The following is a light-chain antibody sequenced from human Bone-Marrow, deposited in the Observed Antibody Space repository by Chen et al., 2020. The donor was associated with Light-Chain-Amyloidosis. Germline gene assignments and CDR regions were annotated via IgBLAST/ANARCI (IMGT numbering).Light chain of an antibody. J-gene: IGLJ3*02. CDR2: DDS. CDR1: NSVSTS. V-gene: IGLV3-21*02. Sequence: SYVLTQPSSVSVAPGQTATIACGGNNSVSTSVYWYQQTPGQAPLPVVYDDSDRPSGIPERLSGSNSGNTATLTISRVEAGDEADYYCQVWDRSSDRPVFGGGTKLTVL. CDR3: QVWDRSSDRPV.